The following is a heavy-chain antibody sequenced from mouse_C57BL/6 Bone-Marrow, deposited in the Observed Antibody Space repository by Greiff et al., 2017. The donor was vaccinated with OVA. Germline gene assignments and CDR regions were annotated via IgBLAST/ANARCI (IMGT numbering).Heavy chain of an antibody. D-gene: IGHD2-1*01. V-gene: IGHV1-26*01. Sequence: EVQLQQSGPELVKPGASVKISCKASGYTFTDYYMNWVKQSHGKSLEWIGDINPNNGGTSYNQKFKGKATLTVDKSSSTAYMELRRLTSEDSAVYYCAREGGNYVFYAMDYWGQGTSVTVSS. CDR1: GYTFTDYY. CDR2: INPNNGGT. J-gene: IGHJ4*01. CDR3: AREGGNYVFYAMDY.